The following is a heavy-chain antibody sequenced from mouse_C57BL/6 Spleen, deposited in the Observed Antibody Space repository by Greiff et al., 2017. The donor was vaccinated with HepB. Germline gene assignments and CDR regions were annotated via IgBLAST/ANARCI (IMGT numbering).Heavy chain of an antibody. CDR3: ARGEEGYFDY. V-gene: IGHV1-19*01. Sequence: EVQLQQSGPVLVKPGASVKMSCKASGYTFTDYYMNWVKQSHGKSLEWIGVINPYNGGTSYNQKFKGKATLTVDKSSSTAYMELNSLTSEDSAVDYWARGEEGYFDYWGQGTTLTVSS. CDR1: GYTFTDYY. CDR2: INPYNGGT. J-gene: IGHJ2*01.